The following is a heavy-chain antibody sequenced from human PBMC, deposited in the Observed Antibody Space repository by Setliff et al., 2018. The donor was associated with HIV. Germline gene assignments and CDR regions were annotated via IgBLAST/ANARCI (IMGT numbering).Heavy chain of an antibody. CDR2: IYPGDSDT. CDR3: ARQPENFFDFFTGYENYYDS. J-gene: IGHJ4*02. D-gene: IGHD3-9*01. V-gene: IGHV5-51*01. Sequence: GESLKISCKGSGYSFTSYWIGWVRQMPGKGLDWMGIIYPGDSDTRYSPSFQGQVTISADKSISTAYLQWSSLKASYTAMYYCARQPENFFDFFTGYENYYDSWGQGTLVTVSS. CDR1: GYSFTSYW.